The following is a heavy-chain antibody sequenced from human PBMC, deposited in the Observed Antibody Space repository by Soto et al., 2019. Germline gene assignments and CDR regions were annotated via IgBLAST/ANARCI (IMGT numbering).Heavy chain of an antibody. V-gene: IGHV4-34*01. J-gene: IGHJ6*03. Sequence: SETLSLTCAVYGGSFSGYYWSWIRPPPGKGLEWIGEINHSGSTNYNPSLKSRVTISVDTSKNQFSLKLSSVTAADTAVYYCARDADYYYYYMDVWGKGTTVTVSS. CDR3: ARDADYYYYYMDV. CDR2: INHSGST. CDR1: GGSFSGYY.